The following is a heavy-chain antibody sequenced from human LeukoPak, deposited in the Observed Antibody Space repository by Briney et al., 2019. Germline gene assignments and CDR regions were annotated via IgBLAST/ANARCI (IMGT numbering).Heavy chain of an antibody. CDR1: GGSFSGYY. V-gene: IGHV4-34*01. J-gene: IGHJ4*02. Sequence: KPSETLSLTCAVYGGSFSGYYWSWIRQPPGKGLEWIGEINHSGSTNYNPSLKSRFTVSVDTSKNQFSLELSSVTAADTAVYYCARGGTRLYTSGSLDYWGQGILVTVSS. D-gene: IGHD6-25*01. CDR2: INHSGST. CDR3: ARGGTRLYTSGSLDY.